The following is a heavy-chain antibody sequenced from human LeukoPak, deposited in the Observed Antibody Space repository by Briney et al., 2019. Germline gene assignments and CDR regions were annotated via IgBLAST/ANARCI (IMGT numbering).Heavy chain of an antibody. D-gene: IGHD6-19*01. CDR2: ISSSSSYI. Sequence: GGSLRLSCAASGFTFRNYNMNRVRQAPGKGLEWVSSISSSSSYIYYADSVKGRFTISRDNAKSSLYLQMNSLRAEDTAVYYCARAPTFSGWFDYWGQGTLVTVSS. J-gene: IGHJ4*02. CDR1: GFTFRNYN. V-gene: IGHV3-21*01. CDR3: ARAPTFSGWFDY.